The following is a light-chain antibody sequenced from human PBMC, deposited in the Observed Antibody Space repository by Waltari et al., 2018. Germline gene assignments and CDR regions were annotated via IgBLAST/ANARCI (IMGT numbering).Light chain of an antibody. CDR3: QSYGSSLGSSV. CDR1: SSNIGAGYD. J-gene: IGLJ1*01. Sequence: QSVLTQPPSVSGAPGQRVTISCTGSSSNIGAGYDVHWYQQLPGTAHKPLIYGNSNRPSGVRDRVSVSMSGTSASLPITGLQAEGGADYYCQSYGSSLGSSVFGTGTKVTVL. CDR2: GNS. V-gene: IGLV1-40*01.